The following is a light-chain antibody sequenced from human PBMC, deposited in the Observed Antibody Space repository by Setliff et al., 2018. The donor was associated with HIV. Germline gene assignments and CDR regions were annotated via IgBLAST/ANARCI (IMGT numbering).Light chain of an antibody. J-gene: IGLJ1*01. Sequence: QSVLTQPASVSGSPGQSITISCSGTSNDVGGYRYVSWYQQHPGKAPKLMIYDVSNRPSGVSNRFSGSKYGNTASLTISGLQAEDEADYYCSSYAGSRTFDVFGTGTKVTVL. V-gene: IGLV2-14*03. CDR1: SNDVGGYRY. CDR2: DVS. CDR3: SSYAGSRTFDV.